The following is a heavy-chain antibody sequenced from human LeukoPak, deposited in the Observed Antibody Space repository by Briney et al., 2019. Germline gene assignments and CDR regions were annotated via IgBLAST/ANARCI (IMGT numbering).Heavy chain of an antibody. CDR2: ISSSGSTI. CDR1: GFTFSSYE. V-gene: IGHV3-48*03. CDR3: ARVLATAFDY. Sequence: GGSLRLSCAASGFTFSSYEMNWVRQAPGKGLEWVSDISSSGSTIYYADSVKGRFTISRDNAKNSLYLQMNSLRAEDTAVYYCARVLATAFDYWGQGTLVTVSS. J-gene: IGHJ4*02. D-gene: IGHD5-12*01.